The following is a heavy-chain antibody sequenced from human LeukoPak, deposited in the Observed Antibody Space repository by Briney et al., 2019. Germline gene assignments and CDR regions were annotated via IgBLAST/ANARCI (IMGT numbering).Heavy chain of an antibody. Sequence: ASVKVSCKASGYTFSTYYIHWLREAPGQGLEWLGLINPSGGSTIYAQKFQGRVTMTTVLSTSTVYMELSTLRSDDTAVYYCARAGEGTVLDYWGQGTLVTVSS. CDR1: GYTFSTYY. V-gene: IGHV1-46*01. CDR3: ARAGEGTVLDY. J-gene: IGHJ4*02. CDR2: INPSGGST. D-gene: IGHD3-16*01.